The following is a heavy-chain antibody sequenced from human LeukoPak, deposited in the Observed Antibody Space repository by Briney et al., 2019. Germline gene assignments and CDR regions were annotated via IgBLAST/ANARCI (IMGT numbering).Heavy chain of an antibody. J-gene: IGHJ4*02. CDR3: ARLEQPGSFDY. CDR2: ISSSGSTI. Sequence: GGSLRLSCAASGFTFSSYEMNWVRQAPGKGLEWVSYISSSGSTIYYADSVKGRFTISRDNAKNTLYLQMNSLRAEDTAVYYCARLEQPGSFDYWGQGTLVTVSS. D-gene: IGHD6-13*01. V-gene: IGHV3-48*03. CDR1: GFTFSSYE.